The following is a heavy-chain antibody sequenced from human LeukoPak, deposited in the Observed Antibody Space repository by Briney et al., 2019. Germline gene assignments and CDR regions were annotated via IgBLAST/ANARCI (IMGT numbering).Heavy chain of an antibody. CDR3: ARDGLGFDY. D-gene: IGHD3/OR15-3a*01. V-gene: IGHV3-48*02. J-gene: IGHJ4*02. CDR1: GFTFSSYE. CDR2: ISSSSSTI. Sequence: GGSLRLSCAASGFTFSSYEMNWVRQAPGKGLERVSYISSSSSTINYADSVKGQFTISRDNAKNSLYLQMHSLRDEDTAVYYCARDGLGFDYWGQGTLVTVSS.